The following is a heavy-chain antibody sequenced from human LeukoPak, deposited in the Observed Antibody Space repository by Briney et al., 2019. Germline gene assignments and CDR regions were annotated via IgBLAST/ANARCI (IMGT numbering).Heavy chain of an antibody. CDR3: ARAGYYYDSSANHD. J-gene: IGHJ4*02. CDR1: GGTFSSYA. CDR2: IIPIFGTA. V-gene: IGHV1-69*05. D-gene: IGHD3-22*01. Sequence: GASVKVSCKASGGTFSSYAISWVRQAPGQGLEWMGRIIPIFGTANYAQKFQGRVTITTDESTSTAYMELSSLRSEDTAVYYCARAGYYYDSSANHDWGQGTPVTVSS.